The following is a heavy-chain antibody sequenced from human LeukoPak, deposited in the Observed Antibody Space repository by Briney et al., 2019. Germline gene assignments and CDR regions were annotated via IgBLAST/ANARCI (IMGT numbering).Heavy chain of an antibody. CDR1: GGSISSYY. J-gene: IGHJ4*02. CDR2: IYYSGST. D-gene: IGHD3-9*01. V-gene: IGHV4-59*08. CDR3: SIQTTTEYEILTGYHITSYFDY. Sequence: SETLSLTCTVSGGSISSYYWSWIRQPPGKGLEWIGYIYYSGSTNYNPSLKSRVTISVDMSKNQFSLKLSSVTAADTAVYYFSIQTTTEYEILTGYHITSYFDYWGQGTLVTVSS.